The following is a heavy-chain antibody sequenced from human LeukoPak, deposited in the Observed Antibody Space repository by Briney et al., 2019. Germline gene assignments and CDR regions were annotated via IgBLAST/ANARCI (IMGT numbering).Heavy chain of an antibody. V-gene: IGHV1-18*01. D-gene: IGHD3-9*01. CDR2: ISAYNGNT. CDR1: GYTFTSYG. CDR3: ARDVAYYDILTGYPPSTDGMDV. J-gene: IGHJ6*02. Sequence: ASVNVSCKASGYTFTSYGISWVRQAPGQGLEWMGWISAYNGNTNYAQKLQGRVTMTTDTSTSTAYMELRSLRSDDTAVYYCARDVAYYDILTGYPPSTDGMDVWGQGTTVTVSS.